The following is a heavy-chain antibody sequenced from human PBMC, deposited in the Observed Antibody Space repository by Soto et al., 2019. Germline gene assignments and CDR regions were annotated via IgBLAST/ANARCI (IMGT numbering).Heavy chain of an antibody. J-gene: IGHJ1*01. D-gene: IGHD6-13*01. Sequence: PGGSLRLSCAASGFTFSSYGMHWVRQAPGKGLEWVAVISYDGSNKYYADSVKGRFTISRDNSENTLYLQMNSLRAEDTAVYYCAKDSVYSSSWRYFQHWGQGTLVTVSS. CDR3: AKDSVYSSSWRYFQH. V-gene: IGHV3-30*18. CDR1: GFTFSSYG. CDR2: ISYDGSNK.